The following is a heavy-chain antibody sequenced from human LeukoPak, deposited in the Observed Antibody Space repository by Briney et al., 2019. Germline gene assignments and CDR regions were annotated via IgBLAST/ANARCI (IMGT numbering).Heavy chain of an antibody. J-gene: IGHJ4*02. V-gene: IGHV1-2*02. Sequence: ASVTVSCTSSGYSFSVYYIQWLRQVPGEGLEWVGWILPHSGDTYYAQKFRGRVTMTTDTSINTAYMELSRLQSDDTGIYFCARPPRDLVSAAPFDYWGQGTLVAVSS. CDR2: ILPHSGDT. D-gene: IGHD2-2*01. CDR1: GYSFSVYY. CDR3: ARPPRDLVSAAPFDY.